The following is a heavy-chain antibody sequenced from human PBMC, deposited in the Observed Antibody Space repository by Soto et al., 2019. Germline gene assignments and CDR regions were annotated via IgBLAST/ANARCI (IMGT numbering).Heavy chain of an antibody. CDR2: ISSSSSYI. D-gene: IGHD3-3*01. V-gene: IGHV3-21*01. CDR3: ARDALEGVPDFWSGYYTG. CDR1: GFTFSSYS. J-gene: IGHJ4*02. Sequence: GGSLRLSCAASGFTFSSYSMNWVRQAPGKGLEWVSSISSSSSYIYYADSVKGRFTISRDNAKNSLYLQMNSLRAEDTAVYYCARDALEGVPDFWSGYYTGWGQGTLVTVSS.